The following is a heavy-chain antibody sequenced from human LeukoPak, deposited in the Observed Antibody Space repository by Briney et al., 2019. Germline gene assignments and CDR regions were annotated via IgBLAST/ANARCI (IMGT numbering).Heavy chain of an antibody. Sequence: ASVKVSCXASGYTFTGYYMHWVRQAPGQGLEWMGWINPNSGGTNYAQKFQGRVTMTRDTSISTAYMELSRLRSDDTAVYYCARGLAWCSSTSCYILYYFDYWGQGTLVTVSS. J-gene: IGHJ4*02. V-gene: IGHV1-2*02. CDR2: INPNSGGT. CDR3: ARGLAWCSSTSCYILYYFDY. CDR1: GYTFTGYY. D-gene: IGHD2-2*02.